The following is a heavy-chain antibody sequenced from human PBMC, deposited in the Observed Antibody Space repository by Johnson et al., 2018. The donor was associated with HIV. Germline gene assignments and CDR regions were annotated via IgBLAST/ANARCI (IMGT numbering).Heavy chain of an antibody. D-gene: IGHD3-3*01. J-gene: IGHJ3*02. V-gene: IGHV3-23*04. Sequence: VQLVESGGGLVQPGGSLRLSCAASGFTFSTYAMSWVRQAPGKGLEWVSSISGSGGSTYYADSERGRFTISRDNAKHSLFPQMNSLSTEDTAVYYCARDLTYYNFWSGYWGDAFDIWGQGTMVTVSS. CDR1: GFTFSTYA. CDR2: ISGSGGST. CDR3: ARDLTYYNFWSGYWGDAFDI.